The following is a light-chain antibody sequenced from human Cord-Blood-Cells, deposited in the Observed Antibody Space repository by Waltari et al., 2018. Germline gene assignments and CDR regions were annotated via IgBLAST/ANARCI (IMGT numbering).Light chain of an antibody. CDR3: CSYAGSSTWV. CDR2: EGS. V-gene: IGLV2-23*01. CDR1: SSDVGSYNL. J-gene: IGLJ3*02. Sequence: QSALTQPASVSGSPGQSITISCTGTSSDVGSYNLVSWYQQHPGKAPKLKLYEGSKRPAGVSKRFSGSKSGNTASLTISGLQAEDEADYYCCSYAGSSTWVFGGGTKLTVL.